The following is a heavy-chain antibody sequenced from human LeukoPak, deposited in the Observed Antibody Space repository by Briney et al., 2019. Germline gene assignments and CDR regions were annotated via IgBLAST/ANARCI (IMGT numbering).Heavy chain of an antibody. J-gene: IGHJ4*02. V-gene: IGHV1-69*13. CDR2: IIPIFGTA. CDR1: GGTFSSYA. D-gene: IGHD2-21*02. CDR3: ARARSNCGGDCYQALDY. Sequence: SVKVSCKASGGTFSSYAISWVRQAPGQGLEWMGGIIPIFGTANYAQKFQGRVTITADESTSTAYMELSSLRSEDTAVYYCARARSNCGGDCYQALDYWGQGTLVTVSS.